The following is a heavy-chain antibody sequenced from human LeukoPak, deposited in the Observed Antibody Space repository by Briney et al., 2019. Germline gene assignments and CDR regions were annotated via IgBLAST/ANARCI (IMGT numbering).Heavy chain of an antibody. V-gene: IGHV3-23*01. D-gene: IGHD5-24*01. Sequence: GGSLRLSCAASGFSFTTSMMSWVRRVPGQGLEWVSTILQDGETTFYADSVRGRFTISRDNPKDTLFLEMSSLRAEDTAIYYCTKRDGQSFDYWGQGALVTVSS. J-gene: IGHJ4*02. CDR3: TKRDGQSFDY. CDR1: GFSFTTSM. CDR2: ILQDGETT.